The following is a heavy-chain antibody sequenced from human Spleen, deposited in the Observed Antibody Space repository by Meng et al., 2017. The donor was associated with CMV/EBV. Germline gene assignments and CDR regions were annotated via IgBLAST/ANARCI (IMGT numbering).Heavy chain of an antibody. J-gene: IGHJ4*02. D-gene: IGHD3-22*01. CDR1: GFIFSGYS. Sequence: GGSLRLSCAASGFIFSGYSMNWVRQAPGKGLECVSSITSSGGYMYYADSVKGRFTISRDNAKNSLYLQMNSLRAEDTAVYYCARELTYYYDSSGHFPDYWGQGTLVTVSS. CDR3: ARELTYYYDSSGHFPDY. V-gene: IGHV3-21*01. CDR2: ITSSGGYM.